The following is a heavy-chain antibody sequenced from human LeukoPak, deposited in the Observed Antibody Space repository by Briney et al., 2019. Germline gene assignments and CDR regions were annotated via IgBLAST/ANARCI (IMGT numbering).Heavy chain of an antibody. CDR2: IYYSGST. V-gene: IGHV4-31*03. J-gene: IGHJ6*02. CDR3: ARGYSSSWYPVYYGMDV. D-gene: IGHD6-13*01. Sequence: SETLSLTCTVSGGSISSGGYYWSWIRQHPGKGLEWIGYIYYSGSTYYNPSLKSRVTISVDTSKNQFSLKLSSVTAADTAVYYCARGYSSSWYPVYYGMDVWGQGTTVTVSS. CDR1: GGSISSGGYY.